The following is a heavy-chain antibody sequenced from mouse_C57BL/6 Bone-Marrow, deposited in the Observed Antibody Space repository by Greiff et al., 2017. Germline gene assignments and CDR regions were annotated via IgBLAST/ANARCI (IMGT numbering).Heavy chain of an antibody. Sequence: EVKLVESGGGLVQPGGSLKLSCAASGFTFSDYGMAWVRQAPRKGPEWVAFISNLAYSIYYADTVTGRFTISRENAKNTLYLEMSSLRSEDPAMYYCARQGDYGSSYGFAYWGQGTLVTVSA. D-gene: IGHD1-1*01. CDR2: ISNLAYSI. CDR1: GFTFSDYG. CDR3: ARQGDYGSSYGFAY. J-gene: IGHJ3*01. V-gene: IGHV5-15*04.